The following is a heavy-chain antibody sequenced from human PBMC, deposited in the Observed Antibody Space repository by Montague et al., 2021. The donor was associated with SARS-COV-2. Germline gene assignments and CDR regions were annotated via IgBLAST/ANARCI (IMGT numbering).Heavy chain of an antibody. CDR2: VHYNGRT. CDR3: TRHVHMTWPEPSPGFDY. V-gene: IGHV4-39*01. CDR1: GDSISSSSYI. Sequence: SETLSLTCTVSGDSISSSSYIWGWIRQPPGKGLEWIGSVHYNGRTYYNPSLKSRVTIYVDTSKNQISLRLSSVTAADTAVYYSTRHVHMTWPEPSPGFDYWGQGTLVTVSS. D-gene: IGHD1-1*01. J-gene: IGHJ4*02.